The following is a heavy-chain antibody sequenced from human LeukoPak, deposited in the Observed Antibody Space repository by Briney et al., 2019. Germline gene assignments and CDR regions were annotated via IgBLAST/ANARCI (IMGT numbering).Heavy chain of an antibody. CDR2: INHSGST. CDR1: GGSSSGYY. Sequence: PSETLSLTCAVYGGSSSGYYWSWLRQPPGKGLEWIGEINHSGSTNYNPSLKSRVTISVDTPKNQFTLQLTSVTAADTAVYYCAMTYDFWTGSFDYWGQGSLVTVSS. J-gene: IGHJ4*02. V-gene: IGHV4-34*01. D-gene: IGHD3-3*01. CDR3: AMTYDFWTGSFDY.